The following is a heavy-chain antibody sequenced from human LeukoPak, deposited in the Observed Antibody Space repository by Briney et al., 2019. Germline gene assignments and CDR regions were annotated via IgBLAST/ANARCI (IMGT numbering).Heavy chain of an antibody. CDR2: ISHSGSA. CDR3: ARSFWSGYYAFDY. D-gene: IGHD3-3*01. J-gene: IGHJ4*01. CDR1: GYSISSGFY. Sequence: SETLSVTSTVSGYSISSGFYWGWVRPPPGKGLEWIGTISHSGSAYYNPSLKSRVSISLDTSKNQFSLKVSSVTAADTAVYYCARSFWSGYYAFDYWGHGTLVTVSS. V-gene: IGHV4-38-2*02.